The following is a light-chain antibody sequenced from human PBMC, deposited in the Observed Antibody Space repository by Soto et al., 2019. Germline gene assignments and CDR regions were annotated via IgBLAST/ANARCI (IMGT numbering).Light chain of an antibody. CDR3: QQYGSSPRRLT. CDR2: GAS. V-gene: IGKV3-20*01. Sequence: EIVLTQSPGTLSLSPGERATLSCRASQSVCSSYLAWYQQKPGQAPRLLIYGASSRATGIPDRFSGSGSGTDFTLTISRLEPEDFAVYYCQQYGSSPRRLTFGGGTKVDIK. J-gene: IGKJ4*01. CDR1: QSVCSSY.